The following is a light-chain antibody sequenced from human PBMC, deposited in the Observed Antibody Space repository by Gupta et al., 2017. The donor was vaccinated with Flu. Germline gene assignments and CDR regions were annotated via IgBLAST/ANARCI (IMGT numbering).Light chain of an antibody. V-gene: IGKV3-15*01. CDR1: QSIWSN. CDR3: KQDHNWPKT. Sequence: PATLSVSPGERATLSCRASQSIWSNLDWYQHKPGQAPRRLIFEASTRATGTPARFSGSGYGTEFTLTISSLQSEDSAVYYCKQDHNWPKTFGQGTKMEIK. CDR2: EAS. J-gene: IGKJ2*01.